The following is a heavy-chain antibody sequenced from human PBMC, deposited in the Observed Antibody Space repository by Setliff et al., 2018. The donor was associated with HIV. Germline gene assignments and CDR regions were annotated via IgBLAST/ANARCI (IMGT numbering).Heavy chain of an antibody. V-gene: IGHV1-3*01. J-gene: IGHJ4*01. CDR3: ARGALLAVFDLGY. CDR2: INVGKGDT. D-gene: IGHD3-10*01. CDR1: GYTFTTYS. Sequence: ASVKVSCKASGYTFTTYSMHWVRQAPGQSLEWMGWINVGKGDTKYSQEFQGRITITRDTSANTAYMELSSLRSDDTAVYFCARGALLAVFDLGYWGHGTLVTVSS.